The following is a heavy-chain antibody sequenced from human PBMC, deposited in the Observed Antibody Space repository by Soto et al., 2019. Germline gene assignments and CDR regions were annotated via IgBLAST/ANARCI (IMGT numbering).Heavy chain of an antibody. CDR3: AGSPGLSRISGTTRGA. CDR1: GFTFSSHW. J-gene: IGHJ5*01. D-gene: IGHD1-7*01. V-gene: IGHV3-74*01. Sequence: EVQLVESGGGLVQPGGSLRLSCAASGFTFSSHWMHWVRQAPGKGLVWVSRINGDGSSTSYADSVKGHFTISRDNAKNMLYLQVNSLRADDTAVYYCAGSPGLSRISGTTRGAWGQGTLVTVSS. CDR2: INGDGSST.